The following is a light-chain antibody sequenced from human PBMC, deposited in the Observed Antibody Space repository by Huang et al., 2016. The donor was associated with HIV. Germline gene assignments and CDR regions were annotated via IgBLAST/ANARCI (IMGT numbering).Light chain of an antibody. V-gene: IGKV3-11*01. J-gene: IGKJ4*01. CDR2: DAA. CDR3: QQRSNRPLT. CDR1: QSVNTF. Sequence: EIVLTQSPATLSLSPGERAPLSCRASQSVNTFLAWYQQKPGQAPRLLIYDAANRATGIPARFSGSGSGTDFTLTISSLEPEDFAVYYCQQRSNRPLTFGGGTKVEIK.